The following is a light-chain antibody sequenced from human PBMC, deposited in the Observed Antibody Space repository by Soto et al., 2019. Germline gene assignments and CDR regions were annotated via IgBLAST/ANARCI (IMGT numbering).Light chain of an antibody. V-gene: IGLV2-14*01. J-gene: IGLJ1*01. Sequence: QSVLTQPASVSGSPGQSITISCTGTSSDVGSYNYVSWYQQHPGKAPKVMIYDVSNRPSGVSYRFSGSKSGNTASLTISGLQAEDEADYYCSSYTTSSTYAFGTGTKVPVL. CDR2: DVS. CDR1: SSDVGSYNY. CDR3: SSYTTSSTYA.